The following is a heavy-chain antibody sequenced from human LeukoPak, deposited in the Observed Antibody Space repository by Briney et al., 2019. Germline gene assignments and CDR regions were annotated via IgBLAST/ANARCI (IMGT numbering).Heavy chain of an antibody. CDR1: GFSSSSYA. V-gene: IGHV3-23*01. J-gene: IGHJ4*02. CDR3: AKVSGYCTSTSCYFDY. CDR2: ISGSGGST. D-gene: IGHD2-2*01. Sequence: PGGSLRLSCAASGFSSSSYAMSWVRQAPGKGLGWVSAISGSGGSTYYADSVKGRFTISRDNSKNTLYLQMNSLRAEDTAVYYCAKVSGYCTSTSCYFDYWGQGTLVTVSS.